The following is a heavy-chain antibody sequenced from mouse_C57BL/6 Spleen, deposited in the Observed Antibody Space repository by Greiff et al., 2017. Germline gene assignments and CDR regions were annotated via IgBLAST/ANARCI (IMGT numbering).Heavy chain of an antibody. Sequence: VQLQQPGAELVMPGASVKLSCKASGYTFTSYWMHWVKQRPGQGLEWIGMIHPSSGSTNYNEKFKSKSTLTVDKSSSTAYMQLSSLTSEDSAVYYCARTVVLKYAMDYWGQGTSVTVSS. CDR2: IHPSSGST. D-gene: IGHD2-1*01. V-gene: IGHV1-64*01. CDR3: ARTVVLKYAMDY. CDR1: GYTFTSYW. J-gene: IGHJ4*01.